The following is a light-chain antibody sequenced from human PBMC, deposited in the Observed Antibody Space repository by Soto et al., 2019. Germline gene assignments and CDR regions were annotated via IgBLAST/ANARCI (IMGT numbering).Light chain of an antibody. J-gene: IGKJ1*01. CDR2: AAS. V-gene: IGKV1-39*01. CDR1: QSISSY. Sequence: DIQMTQSPSSMSASLGDIITITFRASQSISSYLNWYQQKPGKAPELLIYAASSLHSGVPSRFSGSGSGTDFTLTINSLQPEDFATYFCQQSYSRPPTFGQGTKVDIK. CDR3: QQSYSRPPT.